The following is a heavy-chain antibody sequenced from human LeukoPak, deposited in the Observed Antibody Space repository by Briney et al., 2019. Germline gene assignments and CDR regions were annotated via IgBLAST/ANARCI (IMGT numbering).Heavy chain of an antibody. Sequence: QPGGSLRLSCAASGFTFSSYVMHWVRQAPGKGLEYMSDISSNGDSTYYANSVKGRFTISRDNSKNTLFLQMSSLRADDMAVYYCAGGSNRWFDPWGQGTLVTVSS. CDR3: AGGSNRWFDP. CDR1: GFTFSSYV. J-gene: IGHJ5*01. CDR2: ISSNGDST. V-gene: IGHV3-64*01. D-gene: IGHD1-14*01.